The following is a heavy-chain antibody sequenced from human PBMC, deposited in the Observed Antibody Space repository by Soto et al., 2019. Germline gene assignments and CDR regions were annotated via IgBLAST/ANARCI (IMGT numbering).Heavy chain of an antibody. CDR3: AKDKVPVVVTAPFDY. Sequence: QVQLVESGGGVVQPGRSLRLSCAASGFTFSSYGMHWVRQAPGKGPEWGAVISYDGSNKYYADSVKGRFTISRDNSKNTLYLQMNSLRAEDTAVYYCAKDKVPVVVTAPFDYWGQGTLVTVSS. V-gene: IGHV3-30*18. CDR1: GFTFSSYG. J-gene: IGHJ4*02. D-gene: IGHD2-21*02. CDR2: ISYDGSNK.